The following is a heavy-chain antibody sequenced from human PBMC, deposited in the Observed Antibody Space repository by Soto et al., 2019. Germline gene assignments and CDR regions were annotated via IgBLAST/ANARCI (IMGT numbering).Heavy chain of an antibody. J-gene: IGHJ5*02. CDR2: IYSSGNT. D-gene: IGHD4-17*01. CDR3: ARGDYVYWFDP. CDR1: GGSISSGPYY. Sequence: QVQLQESGPGLVRPSQTLSLTCTVSGGSISSGPYYWNWIRQHPGKGLEWIGYIYSSGNTYYSPSLKSRVIISVDTSKNQVSLRLSSVTAADTAVYYCARGDYVYWFDPWGQGTLVTVSS. V-gene: IGHV4-31*03.